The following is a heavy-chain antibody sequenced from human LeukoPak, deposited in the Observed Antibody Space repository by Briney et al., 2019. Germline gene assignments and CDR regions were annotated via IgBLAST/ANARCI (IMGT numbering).Heavy chain of an antibody. V-gene: IGHV4-39*02. Sequence: SETLSLTCTVSGGSISSSSHYWGWIRQPPGKGLEWIGSIYYSGDSYYNPSLKSRVTTSVDTSKNQFSLKLSSVTAADTAVYYCAREVVPAAIGKNWFDPWGQGTLVTASS. CDR3: AREVVPAAIGKNWFDP. CDR1: GGSISSSSHY. CDR2: IYYSGDS. D-gene: IGHD2-2*02. J-gene: IGHJ5*02.